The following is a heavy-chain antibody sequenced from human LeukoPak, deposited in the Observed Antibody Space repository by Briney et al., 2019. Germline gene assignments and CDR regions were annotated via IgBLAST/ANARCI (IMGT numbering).Heavy chain of an antibody. CDR1: GFSISSYA. J-gene: IGHJ4*01. CDR2: VTGGGDGT. D-gene: IGHD2-8*01. Sequence: GGSLRLSCVASGFSISSYALAWVRQTPGEGLELVSAVTGGGDGTHYIDSVKGRFTISRDNSKNTIYLQMNSLRAEDTAIYFCGSDPNGDYVGALGYWGRGTLVTVSS. V-gene: IGHV3-23*01. CDR3: GSDPNGDYVGALGY.